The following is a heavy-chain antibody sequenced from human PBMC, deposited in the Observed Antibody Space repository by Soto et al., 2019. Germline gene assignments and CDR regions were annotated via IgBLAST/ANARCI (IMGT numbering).Heavy chain of an antibody. D-gene: IGHD3-10*01. CDR3: ARGAWFGELLPDAFDI. CDR1: GFTFSSYD. V-gene: IGHV3-13*01. CDR2: IGTAGDT. Sequence: PRLSCAASGFTFSSYDMHWVRQATGKGLEWVSAIGTAGDTYYPGSVKGRFTISRENAKNSLYLQMNSLRAGDTAVYYCARGAWFGELLPDAFDIWGQGTMVTVSS. J-gene: IGHJ3*02.